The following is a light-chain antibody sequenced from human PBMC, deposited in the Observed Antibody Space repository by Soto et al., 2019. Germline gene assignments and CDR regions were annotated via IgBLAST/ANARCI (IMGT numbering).Light chain of an antibody. V-gene: IGLV2-14*03. CDR1: SSDVGGYNE. J-gene: IGLJ2*01. CDR2: DVT. Sequence: QSVLTQPASVSGSPGQWTTISCTGTSSDVGGYNEVSWYQQRPGKAPKLMIYDVTNRPSGVSNRFSGSKSGNTASLTISGLQAEDEAYYYCSSHAAGSTLIFGGGTKVTVL. CDR3: SSHAAGSTLI.